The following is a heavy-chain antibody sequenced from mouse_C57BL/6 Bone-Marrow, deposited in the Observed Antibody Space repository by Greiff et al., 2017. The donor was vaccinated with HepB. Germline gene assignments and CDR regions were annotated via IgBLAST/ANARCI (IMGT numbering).Heavy chain of an antibody. J-gene: IGHJ2*01. CDR1: GYTFTNYW. D-gene: IGHD2-2*01. CDR2: IYPGGGYT. Sequence: VQLQQSGAELVRPGTSVKMSCKASGYTFTNYWIGWAKQRPGHGLEWIGDIYPGGGYTNYNEKFKGKATLTADKSSSPAYMQFSSLTSEDSAIYYCARGGLYYGYDGFFDYWGQGTTLTVSS. V-gene: IGHV1-63*01. CDR3: ARGGLYYGYDGFFDY.